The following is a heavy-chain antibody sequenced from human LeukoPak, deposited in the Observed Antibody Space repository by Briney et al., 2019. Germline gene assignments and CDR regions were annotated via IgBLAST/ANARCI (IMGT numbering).Heavy chain of an antibody. Sequence: GGSLRLSCAASGFTFDDYAMHWVWQAPGKGLEWVSGISWNSGSIGYADSVKGRFTISRDNAKNSLYLQMNSLRAEDTALYYCAKVGSEYYYDSSGPYGMDVWGQGTTVTVSS. CDR1: GFTFDDYA. CDR2: ISWNSGSI. CDR3: AKVGSEYYYDSSGPYGMDV. V-gene: IGHV3-9*01. D-gene: IGHD3-22*01. J-gene: IGHJ6*02.